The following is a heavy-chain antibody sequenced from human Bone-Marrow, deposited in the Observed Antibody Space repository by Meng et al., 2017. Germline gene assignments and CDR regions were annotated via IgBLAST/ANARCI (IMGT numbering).Heavy chain of an antibody. CDR3: AKDSSGGSFFDC. Sequence: GGSLRLSCAASGFTFSSYAMNWVRQAPGKGLEWVSIISGSGGTTYYADSVKGRFTIFRDNSENTLYLQMNSLRAEDTAVYYCAKDSSGGSFFDCWGQGTLVTVSS. CDR1: GFTFSSYA. V-gene: IGHV3-23*01. J-gene: IGHJ5*01. CDR2: ISGSGGTT. D-gene: IGHD1-26*01.